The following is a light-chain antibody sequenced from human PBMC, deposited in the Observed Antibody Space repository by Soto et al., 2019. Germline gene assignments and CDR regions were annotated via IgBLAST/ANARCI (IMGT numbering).Light chain of an antibody. V-gene: IGKV3-20*01. CDR1: QSVRSSY. CDR2: GAS. J-gene: IGKJ4*02. CDR3: QQYTVWPLT. Sequence: ASGQSVVTLSLGAVSLTTLSCRASQSVRSSYLAWYQQKPGQAPRLLIYGASNRATGVPDRFSGSGSGTDFTLTISRLEPEDFAVYYCQQYTVWPLTSGERSKVDI.